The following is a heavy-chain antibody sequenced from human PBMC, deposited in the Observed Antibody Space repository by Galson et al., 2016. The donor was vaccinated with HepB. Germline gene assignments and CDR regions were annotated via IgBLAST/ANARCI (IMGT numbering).Heavy chain of an antibody. CDR2: VSGSAAGAASGITT. Sequence: SLRLSCAASGFTFSSYAMNWVRQAPGKGLEWVAAVSGSAAGAASGITTHYADSVKGRFTISRDNSTDTLYLQMNSLRAEDTAVYYCAKGGVWIQLWLSFDYWGQGTLVTVSS. V-gene: IGHV3-23*01. D-gene: IGHD5-18*01. CDR1: GFTFSSYA. J-gene: IGHJ4*02. CDR3: AKGGVWIQLWLSFDY.